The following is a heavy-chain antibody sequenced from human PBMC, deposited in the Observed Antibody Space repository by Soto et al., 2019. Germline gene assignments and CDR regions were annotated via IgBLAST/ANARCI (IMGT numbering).Heavy chain of an antibody. CDR1: GGSISSYY. Sequence: SETLSLTCTVSGGSISSYYWSWIRQPPGKGLEWIGYIYYSGSTNHNPSLKSRVTISVDTSKNQFSLKLSSVTAADTAVYFCVRTIAAAGPGRDYYYGMDVWGQGTTVTVSS. CDR3: VRTIAAAGPGRDYYYGMDV. CDR2: IYYSGST. D-gene: IGHD6-13*01. J-gene: IGHJ6*02. V-gene: IGHV4-59*01.